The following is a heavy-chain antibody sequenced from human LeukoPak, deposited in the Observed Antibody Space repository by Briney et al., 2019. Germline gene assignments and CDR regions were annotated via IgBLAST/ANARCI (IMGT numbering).Heavy chain of an antibody. CDR3: ARDRGGYTYSHDY. V-gene: IGHV4-59*12. D-gene: IGHD5-18*01. CDR2: IYYSGST. Sequence: SETLSLTCTVSGGTIRSYYWSWIRQPPGKGLEWIGYIYYSGSTSYNPSLKSRVTISMDKSKNQLSLKLNFVTAADTAVYYCARDRGGYTYSHDYWGQGTLVTVSS. J-gene: IGHJ4*02. CDR1: GGTIRSYY.